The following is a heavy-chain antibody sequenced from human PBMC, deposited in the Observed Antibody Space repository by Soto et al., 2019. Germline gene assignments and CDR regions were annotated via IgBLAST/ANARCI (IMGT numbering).Heavy chain of an antibody. Sequence: EXLKISYKCSGYXFTNYLVGWVRHMPGKGLEWMGIIYPGDSDTRYSPSFQGQVTISDDKSISTAYLQWSSLQASDTAMYYCARSSLRYSDYLRFPNWFDPWGQGTLGTVS. CDR3: ARSSLRYSDYLRFPNWFDP. J-gene: IGHJ5*02. CDR1: GYXFTNYL. V-gene: IGHV5-51*01. D-gene: IGHD3-9*01. CDR2: IYPGDSDT.